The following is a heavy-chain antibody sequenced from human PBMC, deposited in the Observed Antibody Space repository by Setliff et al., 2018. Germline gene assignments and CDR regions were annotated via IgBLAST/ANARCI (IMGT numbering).Heavy chain of an antibody. CDR2: IYSSGIT. Sequence: SETLSLTCTVSGGSITNFYWNWIRQSPGKGLEWIGYIYSSGITNYNPSLKSRLTMPVDTSKNQFSLHLSSMTAADTAVYYCASQPPLNWAIPFDLWGQGKRVTVSS. J-gene: IGHJ3*01. CDR1: GGSITNFY. D-gene: IGHD7-27*01. V-gene: IGHV4-59*08. CDR3: ASQPPLNWAIPFDL.